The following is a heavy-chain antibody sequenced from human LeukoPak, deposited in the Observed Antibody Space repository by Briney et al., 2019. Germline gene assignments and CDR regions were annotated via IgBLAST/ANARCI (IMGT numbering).Heavy chain of an antibody. CDR3: ARVRGVAGPPPHQYNWFDP. Sequence: LETLSLTCTVSGASVSGSAYYWGWIRQPPGKGLEWIGNIYYSGSTYYNPSLKSRVTISVDTSKNQFSLKLSSVTAADTAVYYCARVRGVAGPPPHQYNWFDPWGQGTLVTVSS. CDR2: IYYSGST. D-gene: IGHD6-19*01. J-gene: IGHJ5*02. CDR1: GASVSGSAYY. V-gene: IGHV4-39*07.